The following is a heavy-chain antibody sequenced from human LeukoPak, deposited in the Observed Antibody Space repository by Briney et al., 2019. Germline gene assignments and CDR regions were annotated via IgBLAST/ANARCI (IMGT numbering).Heavy chain of an antibody. V-gene: IGHV3-9*01. CDR3: AREQHWDYDY. CDR1: GFTFDDYA. D-gene: IGHD1-1*01. CDR2: ISWNSGDI. J-gene: IGHJ4*02. Sequence: PGGSLRLSCAASGFTFDDYAMHWVRQAPGKGLEWVSAISWNSGDIGYADSLKGRFTISRDNAKNSLYLQMNSLRADDTAFYYCAREQHWDYDYWGQGTLVTVSS.